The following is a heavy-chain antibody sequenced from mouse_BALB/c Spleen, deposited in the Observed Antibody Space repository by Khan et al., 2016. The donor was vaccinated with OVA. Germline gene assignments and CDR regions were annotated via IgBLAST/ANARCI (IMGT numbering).Heavy chain of an antibody. J-gene: IGHJ4*01. Sequence: ESGPGLVKPSQSLSLTCTVTGYSIPSDYAWNWIRQFPGNKLEWMGYISYSGSTNYNPSLKSRISITRDTSKNQFFLQLNSVTTEDTATYYCARDGSRYNYAMDYWGQGTSVTVSS. CDR1: GYSIPSDYA. D-gene: IGHD2-3*01. V-gene: IGHV3-2*02. CDR3: ARDGSRYNYAMDY. CDR2: ISYSGST.